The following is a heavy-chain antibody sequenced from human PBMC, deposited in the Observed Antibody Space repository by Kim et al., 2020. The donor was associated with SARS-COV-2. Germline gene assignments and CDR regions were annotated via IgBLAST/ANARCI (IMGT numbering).Heavy chain of an antibody. CDR3: ARPITMVRGGGVDY. J-gene: IGHJ4*02. D-gene: IGHD3-10*01. V-gene: IGHV4-39*01. CDR2: IYYSGST. CDR1: GGSISSSSYY. Sequence: SETLSLTCTVSGGSISSSSYYWGWIRQPPGKGLEWIGSIYYSGSTYYNPSLKSRVTISVDTSKNQFSLKLSSVTAADTAVYYCARPITMVRGGGVDYWGQGTLVTVSS.